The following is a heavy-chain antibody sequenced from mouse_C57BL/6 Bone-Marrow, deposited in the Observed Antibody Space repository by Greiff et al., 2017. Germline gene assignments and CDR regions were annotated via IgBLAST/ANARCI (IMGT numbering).Heavy chain of an antibody. V-gene: IGHV5-4*03. Sequence: DVKLVESGGGLVKPGGSLKLSCAASGFTFSSYAMSWVRQTPEKRLEWVATISDGGSYTYYPDNVKGRFTISRDNAKNNLYLQMSHLKSEDTAMYYCARALGNYFDDWGQGTTLTVSS. CDR2: ISDGGSYT. J-gene: IGHJ2*01. CDR1: GFTFSSYA. D-gene: IGHD4-1*01. CDR3: ARALGNYFDD.